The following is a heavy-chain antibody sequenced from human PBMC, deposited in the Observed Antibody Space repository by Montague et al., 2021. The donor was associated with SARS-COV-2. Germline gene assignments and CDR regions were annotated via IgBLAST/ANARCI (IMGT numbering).Heavy chain of an antibody. CDR1: GTSFSGYY. CDR3: ARLRDGVVPSPILGVGPYYSYYYKDV. Sequence: SETLSLTCAVHGTSFSGYYWNWIRQPPGKGLGWIGEINHGGGTKYSPSLKSRLTISADTSKNQFSLKLTPVAAADTAVYYCARLRDGVVPSPILGVGPYYSYYYKDVWGRGTTVTVSS. D-gene: IGHD3-10*01. V-gene: IGHV4-34*01. CDR2: INHGGGT. J-gene: IGHJ6*03.